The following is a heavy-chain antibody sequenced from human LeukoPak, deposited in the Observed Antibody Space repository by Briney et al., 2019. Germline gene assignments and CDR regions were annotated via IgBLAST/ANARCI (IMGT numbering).Heavy chain of an antibody. J-gene: IGHJ1*01. Sequence: RASVKVSCKASGGTFSSYAISWVRQAPGQGLEWMGGTIPIFGTANYAQKFQGRVTITADKSTSTAYMELSSLRSEDTAVYYCARGGNCSSTRSCGSAEYFQHWGQGTLVTVSS. V-gene: IGHV1-69*06. CDR2: TIPIFGTA. D-gene: IGHD2-2*01. CDR1: GGTFSSYA. CDR3: ARGGNCSSTRSCGSAEYFQH.